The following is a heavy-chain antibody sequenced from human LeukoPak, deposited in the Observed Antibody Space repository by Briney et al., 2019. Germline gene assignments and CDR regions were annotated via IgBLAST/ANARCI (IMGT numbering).Heavy chain of an antibody. CDR1: GGSISSYY. CDR3: ARHSLVGARNAFDI. V-gene: IGHV4-59*08. D-gene: IGHD1-26*01. CDR2: IYYSGST. Sequence: SETLSLTCTVSGGSISSYYWSWIRQPPGKGLEWIGYIYYSGSTNYNPSLKSRVTISVDTSKNQFSLKLSSVTAADTAVYYCARHSLVGARNAFDIWGQGTMVTVSS. J-gene: IGHJ3*02.